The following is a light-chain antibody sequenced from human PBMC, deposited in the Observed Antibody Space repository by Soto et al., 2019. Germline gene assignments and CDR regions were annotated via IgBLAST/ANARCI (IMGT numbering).Light chain of an antibody. J-gene: IGKJ1*01. CDR3: QQYNSYSEGT. V-gene: IGKV1-5*01. Sequence: DIQMTQSPSTLSASVGDRVTITCRASQSISSWLAWYQQKPGKAPKLLIYDASSLKSGVPSRFSGSGSGTEFTLTISSLQPDDFATYYCQQYNSYSEGTFGQRTKVGIK. CDR1: QSISSW. CDR2: DAS.